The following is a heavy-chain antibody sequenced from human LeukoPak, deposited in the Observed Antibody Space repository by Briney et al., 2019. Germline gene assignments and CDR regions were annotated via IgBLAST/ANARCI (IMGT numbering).Heavy chain of an antibody. V-gene: IGHV4-4*07. CDR1: GGSISSYY. CDR3: AKSNGYGLIDF. D-gene: IGHD3-22*01. J-gene: IGHJ3*01. Sequence: SETLSLTCTVSGGSISSYYWSWIRQPPGKGLEWIGRVFTSAIISGNTNYNPSLKSRVTMSVDSSKNQFSLKLRSVTAADTAVYYCAKSNGYGLIDFWGQGTMVTVSS. CDR2: VFTSAIISGNT.